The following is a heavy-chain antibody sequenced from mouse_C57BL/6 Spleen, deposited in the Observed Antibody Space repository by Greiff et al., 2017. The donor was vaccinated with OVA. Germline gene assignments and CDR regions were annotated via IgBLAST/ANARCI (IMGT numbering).Heavy chain of an antibody. Sequence: VQLQQPGAELVRPGSSVKLSCKASGYTFTSYWMHWVKQRPIQGLEWIGNIDPSDSETHYNQKFKDKATLTVDKSSSTAYMQLSSLTSEDSAVYYCARGGGQGNFDDWGQGTTLTVSS. CDR2: IDPSDSET. V-gene: IGHV1-52*01. D-gene: IGHD3-3*01. CDR3: ARGGGQGNFDD. J-gene: IGHJ2*01. CDR1: GYTFTSYW.